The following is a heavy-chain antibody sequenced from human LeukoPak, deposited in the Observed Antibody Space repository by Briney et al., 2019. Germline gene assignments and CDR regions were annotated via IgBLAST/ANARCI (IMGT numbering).Heavy chain of an antibody. CDR3: ARVAVPAVPYYYYYMDV. CDR1: GFTFDDYG. V-gene: IGHV3-20*04. J-gene: IGHJ6*03. CDR2: INWNGGST. Sequence: GGSLRLSXAASGFTFDDYGMSWVRQAPGKGLEWVSGINWNGGSTGYADSVKGRFTISRDNAKNSLYLQMNSLRAEDTALYYCARVAVPAVPYYYYYMDVWGKGTTVTVS. D-gene: IGHD2-2*01.